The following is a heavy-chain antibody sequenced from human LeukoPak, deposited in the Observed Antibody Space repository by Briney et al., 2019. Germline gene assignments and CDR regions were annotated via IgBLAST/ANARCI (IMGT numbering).Heavy chain of an antibody. J-gene: IGHJ4*02. CDR1: GGAVNIYY. Sequence: SETLSLTCTVSGGAVNIYYWSWIRQTPGKGLEWIGYISRSGYSDYAPSLKSRVTMSLDTSKNQFSLKLSSVTAADTALYYCARGFCTHEICQVFTNWGQGTLVTVSS. D-gene: IGHD2-8*01. CDR2: ISRSGYS. CDR3: ARGFCTHEICQVFTN. V-gene: IGHV4-59*02.